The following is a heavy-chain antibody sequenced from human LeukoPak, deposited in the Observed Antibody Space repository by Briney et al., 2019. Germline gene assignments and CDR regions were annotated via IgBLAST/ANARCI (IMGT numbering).Heavy chain of an antibody. V-gene: IGHV1-69*04. CDR2: IIPILGIA. CDR1: GGTFSSYA. J-gene: IGHJ4*02. Sequence: ASVKVSCKASGGTFSSYAISWVRQAPGQGLEWMGRIIPILGIANYAQKFQGRVTMTRDTSISTACMELSSLRSEDTAVYYCARGTYSSGWHQVINRQDYWGQGTLVTVSS. D-gene: IGHD6-19*01. CDR3: ARGTYSSGWHQVINRQDY.